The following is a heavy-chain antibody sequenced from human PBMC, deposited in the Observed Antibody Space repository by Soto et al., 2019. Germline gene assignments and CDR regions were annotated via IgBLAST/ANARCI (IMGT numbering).Heavy chain of an antibody. J-gene: IGHJ4*02. Sequence: PGGSLRLSCAASGFTFSSYAMSWVRQAPGKGLEWVSAISGSGGTTYYADSVKGRFTISRDNSKNTLYLQMNSLRAEDTAVYYCAKGKSPGSTRLYYYDSSGWIDYWGQGTLVTVSS. CDR2: ISGSGGTT. CDR3: AKGKSPGSTRLYYYDSSGWIDY. V-gene: IGHV3-23*01. CDR1: GFTFSSYA. D-gene: IGHD3-22*01.